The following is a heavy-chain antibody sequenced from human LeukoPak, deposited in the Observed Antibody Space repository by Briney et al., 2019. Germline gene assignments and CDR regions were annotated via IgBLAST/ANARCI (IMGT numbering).Heavy chain of an antibody. J-gene: IGHJ4*02. V-gene: IGHV3-23*01. Sequence: GGSLRLSCAASGFTFSSYAMSWVRQAPGKGLEWVSAISASGYSTYYADSVKGRFTISRDNSKKTLYLQMNSLRAEGTAIFYCAKDVYNWNFYFDYWGQGTLVTVSS. CDR3: AKDVYNWNFYFDY. D-gene: IGHD1-7*01. CDR1: GFTFSSYA. CDR2: ISASGYST.